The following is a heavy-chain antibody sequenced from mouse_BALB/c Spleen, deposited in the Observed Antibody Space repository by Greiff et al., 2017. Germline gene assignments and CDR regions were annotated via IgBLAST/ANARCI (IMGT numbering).Heavy chain of an antibody. CDR2: ISSGGSYT. J-gene: IGHJ4*01. Sequence: EVNLVESGGGLVKPGGSLKLSCAASGFTFSSYAMSWVRQTPEKRLEWVATISSGGSYTYYPDSVKGRFTISRDNAKNTLYLQMSSLRSEDTAMYYCARHGYGKGAMDYWGQGTSVTVSS. CDR1: GFTFSSYA. V-gene: IGHV5-9-3*01. CDR3: ARHGYGKGAMDY. D-gene: IGHD2-10*02.